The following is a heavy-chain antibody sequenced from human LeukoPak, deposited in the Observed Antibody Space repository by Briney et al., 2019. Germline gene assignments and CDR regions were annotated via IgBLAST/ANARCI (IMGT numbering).Heavy chain of an antibody. CDR3: ARDQGVTDPPPYGLDV. Sequence: AASVKVSCKASGGTFSSYAISWVRQAPGQGLEWMGGIIPIFGTANYAQKFQGRVTITADKSTSTAYMELSSLSSEDTAVYYCARDQGVTDPPPYGLDVWGQGTTVTVSS. CDR1: GGTFSSYA. CDR2: IIPIFGTA. D-gene: IGHD3-10*01. J-gene: IGHJ6*02. V-gene: IGHV1-69*06.